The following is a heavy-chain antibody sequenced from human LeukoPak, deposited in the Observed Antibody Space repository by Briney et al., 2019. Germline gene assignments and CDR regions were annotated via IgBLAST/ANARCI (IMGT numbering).Heavy chain of an antibody. CDR1: GFTFTTYS. CDR3: AREADPYYYDSSGTFDY. V-gene: IGHV3-21*01. J-gene: IGHJ4*02. D-gene: IGHD3-22*01. CDR2: ISSGSSAI. Sequence: GGSLRLSCEASGFTFTTYSMTWVRQAPGKGLEWVSIISSGSSAIFSADALKGRFTISRDDAKNLLYLDMNSLRAEDTAVYYCAREADPYYYDSSGTFDYWGQGTLVTVSS.